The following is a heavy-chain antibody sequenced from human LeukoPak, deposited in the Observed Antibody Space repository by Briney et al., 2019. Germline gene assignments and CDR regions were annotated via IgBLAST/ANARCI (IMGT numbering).Heavy chain of an antibody. CDR1: GYTFTSYD. V-gene: IGHV1-8*01. CDR3: ARDGGIAVAGTVSLRSFNY. Sequence: ASVKVSCKASGYTFTSYDFNWVRQATGQRPEWMGWMSPNSGDTGYAQKFQDRVTMTRNTSISTAYMELSSLRSDDTAVYYCARDGGIAVAGTVSLRSFNYWGQGTLVTVSS. CDR2: MSPNSGDT. D-gene: IGHD6-19*01. J-gene: IGHJ4*02.